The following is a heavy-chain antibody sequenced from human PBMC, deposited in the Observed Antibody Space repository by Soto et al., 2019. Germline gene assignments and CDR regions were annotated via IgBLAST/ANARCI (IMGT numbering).Heavy chain of an antibody. CDR3: ASPSYGDYQDAFDI. CDR2: INPNSGVT. Sequence: ASVKVSCKSSGDSFNDYYLHWVRQAPGQGLEWMGWINPNSGVTKYAQKFQGWVTMTRDTSIRTVYMELSRLRSDDTAVYYCASPSYGDYQDAFDIWGQGTMVTVSS. CDR1: GDSFNDYY. J-gene: IGHJ3*02. V-gene: IGHV1-2*04. D-gene: IGHD4-17*01.